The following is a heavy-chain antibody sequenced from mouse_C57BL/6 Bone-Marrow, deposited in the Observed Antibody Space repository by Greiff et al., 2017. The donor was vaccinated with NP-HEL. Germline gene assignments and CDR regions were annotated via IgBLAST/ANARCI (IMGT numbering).Heavy chain of an antibody. CDR1: GYTFTDYY. CDR3: ASRYYYGSSVDYFDY. J-gene: IGHJ2*01. V-gene: IGHV1-26*01. CDR2: INPNNGGT. Sequence: EVQLQQSGPELVKPGASVKISCKASGYTFTDYYMNWVKQSHGKSLEWIGDINPNNGGTSYNQKFKGKATLTVDKSSSTAYMELRSLTSEDSAVYYCASRYYYGSSVDYFDYWGQGTTLTVSS. D-gene: IGHD1-1*01.